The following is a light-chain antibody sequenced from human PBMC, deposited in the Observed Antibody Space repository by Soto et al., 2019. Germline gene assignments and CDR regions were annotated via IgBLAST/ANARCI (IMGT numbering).Light chain of an antibody. V-gene: IGKV4-1*01. J-gene: IGKJ3*01. CDR3: QQYYGTPLFT. Sequence: DIVMTQSPDSLAVSLGERATINCKSSQSVLFSSNNKNYLAWYQHKPGQPPKLLIYWASTRESGVPDRFSGSGSGTDFTLTLSGLQAEDVAVYYCQQYYGTPLFTFGPWTKVVIK. CDR2: WAS. CDR1: QSVLFSSNNKNY.